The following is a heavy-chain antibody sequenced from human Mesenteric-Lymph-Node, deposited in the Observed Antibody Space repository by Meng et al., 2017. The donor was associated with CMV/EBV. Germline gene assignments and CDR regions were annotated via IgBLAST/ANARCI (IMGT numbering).Heavy chain of an antibody. Sequence: ASVKVSCKASGYTFTDFYMHWVRQAPGQGLEWLGYINPNTGDTNYAQKFQGRVIMTRDTSSNTAYVDLTRLRSDDTALYYCAKDGGSFLDYYFDFWGQGTLVTVSS. CDR3: AKDGGSFLDYYFDF. CDR2: INPNTGDT. D-gene: IGHD1-26*01. V-gene: IGHV1-2*02. CDR1: GYTFTDFY. J-gene: IGHJ4*02.